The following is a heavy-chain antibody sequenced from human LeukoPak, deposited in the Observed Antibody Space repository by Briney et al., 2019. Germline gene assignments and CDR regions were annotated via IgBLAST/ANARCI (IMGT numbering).Heavy chain of an antibody. V-gene: IGHV3-53*01. J-gene: IGHJ3*02. Sequence: GGSLRLSCAASGFTVSSNYMSWVRQAPGKGLEWVSVIYSGGSTYYADSVKGRFTISRDNSKNTLYLQMNSPRAEDTAVYYCAGAVVLRNAFDIWGQGTMVTVSS. D-gene: IGHD3-22*01. CDR1: GFTVSSNY. CDR3: AGAVVLRNAFDI. CDR2: IYSGGST.